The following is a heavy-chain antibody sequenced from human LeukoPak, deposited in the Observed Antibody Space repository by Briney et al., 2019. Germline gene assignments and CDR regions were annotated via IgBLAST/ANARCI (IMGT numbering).Heavy chain of an antibody. CDR1: GFTFSDYN. Sequence: RSGGSLRLSCAASGFTFSDYNMHWVRQVPGKGLESVSYISRSGNIIYYADSVKGRFTISRDNAKNSLYLQMNSLRADDTAIYYCARDVFYGSGSPRLDYWGQGTLVTVSS. V-gene: IGHV3-48*01. D-gene: IGHD3-10*01. CDR3: ARDVFYGSGSPRLDY. J-gene: IGHJ4*02. CDR2: ISRSGNII.